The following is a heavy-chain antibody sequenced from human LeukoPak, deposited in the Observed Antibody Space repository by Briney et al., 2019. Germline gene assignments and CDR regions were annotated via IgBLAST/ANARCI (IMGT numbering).Heavy chain of an antibody. J-gene: IGHJ5*02. V-gene: IGHV3-23*01. CDR1: GFTFSSYA. Sequence: GGSLRLSCAASGFTFSSYAMSWVRQAPGKGLEWVSAISGSGGSTYYADSVKGRFTISRDNSKNTLYLQMNSLRAEDTAVYYCAKDWQYQLHPTNWFDPWGQGTLVTVSS. CDR2: ISGSGGST. CDR3: AKDWQYQLHPTNWFDP. D-gene: IGHD2-2*01.